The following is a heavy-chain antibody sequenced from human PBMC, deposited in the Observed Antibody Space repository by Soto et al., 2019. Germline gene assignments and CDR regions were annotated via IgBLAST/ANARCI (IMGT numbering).Heavy chain of an antibody. CDR2: IYYSGST. CDR3: ARRRDGYQSLDY. J-gene: IGHJ4*02. D-gene: IGHD5-12*01. CDR1: GGSIRANYY. Sequence: TSETLSLTCSVAGGSIRANYYWGWIRQPPGKGLEWIGSIYYSGSTYYNPSLKSRVTISVDTSRNQFSLKLSSVTAADTAVYYCARRRDGYQSLDYWGQGTLVTVSS. V-gene: IGHV4-39*01.